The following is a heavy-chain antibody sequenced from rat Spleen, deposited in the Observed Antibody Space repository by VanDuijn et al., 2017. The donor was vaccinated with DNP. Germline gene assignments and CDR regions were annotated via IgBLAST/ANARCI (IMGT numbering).Heavy chain of an antibody. J-gene: IGHJ3*01. D-gene: IGHD1-12*02. CDR2: ISPSGGST. CDR3: TVDRDGSYGVAY. CDR1: GFTFSNYD. Sequence: EVQLVESGGGLVQPGRSLKLSCAASGFTFSNYDMAWVRQAPTKGLEWVASISPSGGSTYYRDSVKGRFTVSRDNAKSTLYLQMDSLRSEDTATYYCTVDRDGSYGVAYWGQGTLVTVSS. V-gene: IGHV5-27*01.